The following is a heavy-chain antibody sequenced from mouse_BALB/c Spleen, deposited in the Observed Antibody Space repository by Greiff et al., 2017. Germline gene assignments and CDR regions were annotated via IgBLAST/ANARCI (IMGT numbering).Heavy chain of an antibody. J-gene: IGHJ2*01. CDR2: ISSGGSNT. CDR1: GFTFSSYA. V-gene: IGHV5-9-3*01. D-gene: IGHD2-1*01. Sequence: EVQLVESGGGLVKPGGSLKLSCAASGFTFSSYAMSWVRQTPEKRLEWVATISSGGSNTYYPDSVKGRFTIARDNAKNTLYLQMSSLRSEDTAMYFCASDGNCLAYWGQGTTLTVSS. CDR3: ASDGNCLAY.